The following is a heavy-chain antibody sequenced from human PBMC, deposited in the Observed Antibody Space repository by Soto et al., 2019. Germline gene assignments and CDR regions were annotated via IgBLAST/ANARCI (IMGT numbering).Heavy chain of an antibody. V-gene: IGHV1-69*06. CDR1: GGTFSSYA. D-gene: IGHD3-3*01. CDR2: IIPIFGTA. CDR3: ARTAPFTIFGVALGDYYYYGMDV. Sequence: SVKVSCKASGGTFSSYAISWVRQAPGQGLEWMGGIIPIFGTANYAQKFQGRVTITADKSTSTAYMELSSLRSEDTAVYYCARTAPFTIFGVALGDYYYYGMDVWGQGTTVTVSS. J-gene: IGHJ6*02.